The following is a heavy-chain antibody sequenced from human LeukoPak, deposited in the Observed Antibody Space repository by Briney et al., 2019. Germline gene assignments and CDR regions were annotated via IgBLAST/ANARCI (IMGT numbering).Heavy chain of an antibody. D-gene: IGHD6-19*01. J-gene: IGHJ4*02. CDR1: GYRFTSYW. CDR3: ARRSSGWYLDY. Sequence: GEPLEISFKGSGYRFTSYWIGWVRPMPGKGLEWMGIIYPGDSDTRYSPSFQGQVTISADKSISTAYLQWSSLKASDTAMYYCARRSSGWYLDYWGQGTLVTVSS. V-gene: IGHV5-51*01. CDR2: IYPGDSDT.